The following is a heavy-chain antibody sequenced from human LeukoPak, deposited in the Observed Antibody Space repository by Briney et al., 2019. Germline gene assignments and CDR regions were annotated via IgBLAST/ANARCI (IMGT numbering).Heavy chain of an antibody. CDR1: GYTFTSYD. V-gene: IGHV1-8*01. Sequence: ASVKVSCKASGYTFTSYDINWVRQATGQGLEWMGWMNPNSGNTGYAQKFQGRVTMTRNISISTAYMELSSLRSEDTAVYYCARLGYYDYIWGSYRYTELDYWGQGTLVTASS. D-gene: IGHD3-16*02. CDR2: MNPNSGNT. CDR3: ARLGYYDYIWGSYRYTELDY. J-gene: IGHJ4*02.